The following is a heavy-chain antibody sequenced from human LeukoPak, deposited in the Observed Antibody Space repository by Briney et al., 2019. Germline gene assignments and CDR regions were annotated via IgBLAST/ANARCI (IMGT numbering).Heavy chain of an antibody. CDR1: GDSVSSNSAA. CDR3: ARNMGPLWFGAVDYYYMDV. J-gene: IGHJ6*03. V-gene: IGHV6-1*01. CDR2: TYYRSKWYN. Sequence: SQTLSLTCAISGDSVSSNSAAWNWIRQSPSRGLEWLGRTYYRSKWYNDYAVSVKSRITINPDTSKNQFSLQLNSVTPEDTAVYYCARNMGPLWFGAVDYYYMDVWGKGTTVTVSS. D-gene: IGHD3-10*01.